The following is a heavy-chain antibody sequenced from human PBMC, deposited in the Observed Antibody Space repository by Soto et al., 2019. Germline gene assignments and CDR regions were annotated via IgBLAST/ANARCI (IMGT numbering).Heavy chain of an antibody. CDR3: AKGLIVGAIRSFFDY. J-gene: IGHJ4*02. CDR1: GFTFTKYA. V-gene: IGHV3-23*01. D-gene: IGHD1-26*01. CDR2: ISGSGGTT. Sequence: GGSLRLSCAASGFTFTKYAMSWVRQAPGEGLEWVSTISGSGGTTCYADSVKGRFTISRDNSKNTLSLQMSTLRSEDTAVYYCAKGLIVGAIRSFFDYWGQGALVTVSS.